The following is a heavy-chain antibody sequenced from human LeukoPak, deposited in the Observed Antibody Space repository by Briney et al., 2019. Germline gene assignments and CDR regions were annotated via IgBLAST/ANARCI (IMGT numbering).Heavy chain of an antibody. CDR1: GFTFSNAW. J-gene: IGHJ4*02. CDR2: IKSKTDGGTT. D-gene: IGHD6-19*01. Sequence: GGSLRLSCAASGFTFSNAWMSWVRQAPGKGLEWVGRIKSKTDGGTTDYAAPVKGRFTISRDDSENTLYLQMNSLKTEDTAVYYCTTDHAVQWLEWYYFDYWGQGTLVTVSS. CDR3: TTDHAVQWLEWYYFDY. V-gene: IGHV3-15*01.